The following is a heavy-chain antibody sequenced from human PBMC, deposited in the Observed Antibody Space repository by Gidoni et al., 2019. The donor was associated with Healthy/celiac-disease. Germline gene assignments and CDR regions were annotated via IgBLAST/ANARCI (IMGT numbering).Heavy chain of an antibody. CDR2: ISYSGST. CDR3: ARTAPEKDYDFWSGYFMHYYGMDV. D-gene: IGHD3-3*01. V-gene: IGHV4-39*01. Sequence: QLQLQESGPGLVKPSETLSLTCTVSGGSISSSSYYWGWIRQPPGKGLEWIGSISYSGSTYYNPSLKRRVTISVETYKNQFSLKLSSVTAADTAVYYCARTAPEKDYDFWSGYFMHYYGMDVWGQGTTVTVSS. J-gene: IGHJ6*02. CDR1: GGSISSSSYY.